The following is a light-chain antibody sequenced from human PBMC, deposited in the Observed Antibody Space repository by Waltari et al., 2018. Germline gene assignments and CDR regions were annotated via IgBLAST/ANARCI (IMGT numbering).Light chain of an antibody. V-gene: IGKV3-11*01. CDR2: DAS. CDR3: QQRSNWPRT. Sequence: EIVLTQSPATLSLSPGERATLSCRASQRVSSYLAWYQQKPDQAPRLLIYDASNRATGIPARFSGSGSGTDFTLTISSLEPEDFAVYYWQQRSNWPRTFGQGTKVEIK. J-gene: IGKJ1*01. CDR1: QRVSSY.